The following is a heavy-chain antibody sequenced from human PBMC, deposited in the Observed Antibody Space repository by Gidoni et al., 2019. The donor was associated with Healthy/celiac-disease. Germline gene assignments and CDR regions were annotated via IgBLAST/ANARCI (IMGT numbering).Heavy chain of an antibody. CDR2: VNPNSGNT. CDR3: ASGGSGSGKESSY. J-gene: IGHJ4*02. V-gene: IGHV1-8*01. D-gene: IGHD3-10*01. Sequence: QEQLVQSGAEVKKPGASAKVSCKAAGYTFTSYDINRVRQATGQGLVWMGWVNPNSGNTGYAQKFQGSVTMTRNTSISTAYMELSSLRSEDTAVYYCASGGSGSGKESSYWGQGTLVTVSS. CDR1: GYTFTSYD.